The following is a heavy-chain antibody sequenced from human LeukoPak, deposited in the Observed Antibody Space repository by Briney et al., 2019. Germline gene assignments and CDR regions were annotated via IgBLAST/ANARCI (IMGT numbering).Heavy chain of an antibody. J-gene: IGHJ6*04. V-gene: IGHV4-59*01. Sequence: SETLSLTCTVSGGSISSYYWSWIRQPPGKGLEWIGYIYYSGSTNYNPSLKSRVTISVDTSKNQFSLKLSSVTTADTAVYYCARVNSYYDILTGYYKPAYYYYGMDVWGKGTTVTVSS. CDR3: ARVNSYYDILTGYYKPAYYYYGMDV. D-gene: IGHD3-9*01. CDR1: GGSISSYY. CDR2: IYYSGST.